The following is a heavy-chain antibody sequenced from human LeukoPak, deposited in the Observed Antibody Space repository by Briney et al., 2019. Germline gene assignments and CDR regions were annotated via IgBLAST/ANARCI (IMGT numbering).Heavy chain of an antibody. V-gene: IGHV4-59*08. J-gene: IGHJ6*02. D-gene: IGHD3-22*01. CDR2: IYYSGST. Sequence: SETLSLTCTVSGGSISSYYWSWIRQPPGKGLEWIGYIYYSGSTNYNPSLKSRVTISVDTSKNHFSLKLSSVTAAHTAVYYCASSGSLYYYGMDVWGQGTTVTVSS. CDR1: GGSISSYY. CDR3: ASSGSLYYYGMDV.